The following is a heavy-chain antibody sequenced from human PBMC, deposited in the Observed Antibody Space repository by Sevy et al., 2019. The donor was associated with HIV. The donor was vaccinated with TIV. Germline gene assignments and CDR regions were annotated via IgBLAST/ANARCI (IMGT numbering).Heavy chain of an antibody. CDR2: ISSSSSYI. J-gene: IGHJ4*02. CDR1: GFTFSSYS. D-gene: IGHD2-15*01. V-gene: IGHV3-21*01. CDR3: ASGPSGGSTAFDY. Sequence: GGSLRLSCAASGFTFSSYSMNWVRQAPGKGLEWVSSISSSSSYIYYADSVKGRFTISRDNAKNSLYLQMNSLGAEDTAVYYCASGPSGGSTAFDYWGQGTLVTVSS.